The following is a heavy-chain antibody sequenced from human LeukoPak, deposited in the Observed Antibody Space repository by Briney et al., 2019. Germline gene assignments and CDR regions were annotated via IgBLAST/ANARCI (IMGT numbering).Heavy chain of an antibody. V-gene: IGHV3-30*02. D-gene: IGHD2-2*01. J-gene: IGHJ4*02. CDR2: IQYDGSNK. Sequence: GGSLRLSCAASGFTFSSYGMHWVRQAPGKGLEWVAFIQYDGSNKYYADSVKGRFTISRDNSKNTLYLQMNSLRAEDTAVYYCARSEYQLLGLLDYWGQGTLVTVSS. CDR3: ARSEYQLLGLLDY. CDR1: GFTFSSYG.